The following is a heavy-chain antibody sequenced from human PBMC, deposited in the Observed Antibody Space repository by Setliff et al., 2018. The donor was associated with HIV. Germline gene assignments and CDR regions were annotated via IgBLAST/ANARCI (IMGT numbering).Heavy chain of an antibody. J-gene: IGHJ4*02. CDR1: GGSFGGSS. CDR3: ARRRPADSSTGEDSWTGTFDL. V-gene: IGHV4-34*01. D-gene: IGHD3-3*01. Sequence: ETLSLTCAVYGGSFGGSSWSWVRQSPDNHLEFIGEINYGGGTNYNPSLNGRATVSLDKSKMQVSLRLTSVTAADTAVYYCARRRPADSSTGEDSWTGTFDLWGLGPLVTVSS. CDR2: INYGGGT.